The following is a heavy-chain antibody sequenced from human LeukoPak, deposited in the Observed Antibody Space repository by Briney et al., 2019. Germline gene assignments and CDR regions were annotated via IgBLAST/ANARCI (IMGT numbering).Heavy chain of an antibody. J-gene: IGHJ4*02. D-gene: IGHD4-23*01. Sequence: SETLSLTCTVSGGSISSYYWTWIRQPPGKGLDWIGYISYSGNTNYNPSHKSRVTISLDTSKNQFSLKLRSVTAADTAVYYCAKGARWQDYWGRGTLVTVSS. V-gene: IGHV4-59*01. CDR2: ISYSGNT. CDR1: GGSISSYY. CDR3: AKGARWQDY.